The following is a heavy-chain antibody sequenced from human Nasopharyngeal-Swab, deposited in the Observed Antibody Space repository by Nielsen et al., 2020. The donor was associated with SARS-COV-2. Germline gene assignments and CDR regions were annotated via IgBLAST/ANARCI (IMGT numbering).Heavy chain of an antibody. Sequence: SCTVSGGSISSGDYYWSWIRQPPGKGLEWIGYIYYSGSTYYNPSLKSRVTISVDTSKTQFSLKLNSVTAADTAVYYCARGGYSYGTDYWGQGTLVTVSS. V-gene: IGHV4-30-4*01. J-gene: IGHJ4*02. D-gene: IGHD5-18*01. CDR2: IYYSGST. CDR3: ARGGYSYGTDY. CDR1: GGSISSGDYY.